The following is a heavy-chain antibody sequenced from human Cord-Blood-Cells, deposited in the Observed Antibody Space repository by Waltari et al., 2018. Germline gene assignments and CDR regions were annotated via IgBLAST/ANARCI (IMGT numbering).Heavy chain of an antibody. CDR2: IIPIFGTA. CDR1: GGPFSSYA. Sequence: QVQLVQSGAEVKTPGSSVKVSCKASGGPFSSYAISWVRQAPGQGLEWMGGIIPIFGTANYAQKFQGRVTITADESTSTAYMELSSLRSEDTAVYYCARPPIYCSSTSCYIPGYFDYWGQGTLVTVSS. D-gene: IGHD2-2*02. J-gene: IGHJ4*02. V-gene: IGHV1-69*01. CDR3: ARPPIYCSSTSCYIPGYFDY.